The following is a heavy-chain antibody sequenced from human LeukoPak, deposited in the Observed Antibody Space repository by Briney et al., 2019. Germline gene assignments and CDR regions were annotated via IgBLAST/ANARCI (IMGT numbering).Heavy chain of an antibody. D-gene: IGHD4-17*01. J-gene: IGHJ4*02. V-gene: IGHV3-30*18. CDR2: ISYDGSNK. Sequence: AGGSLRLSCVASGFTFSRYGMHWVRQAPGKGLEWVAVISYDGSNKYYADSVKGRFTISRDNSKNTLYLQMNSLRGEDTAVYYCAKLGTTSVTTGYWGQGTLVTVSP. CDR3: AKLGTTSVTTGY. CDR1: GFTFSRYG.